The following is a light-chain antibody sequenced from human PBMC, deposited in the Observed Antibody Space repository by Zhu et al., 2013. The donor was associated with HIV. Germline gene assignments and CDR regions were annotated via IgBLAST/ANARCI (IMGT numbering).Light chain of an antibody. CDR3: QQYGSSPPLT. V-gene: IGKV3-20*01. J-gene: IGKJ4*01. CDR2: GAF. CDR1: QTVSSS. Sequence: EIVVTQSPGTLSLSPGDRATLSCRASQTVSSSLAWYQQKPGQAPRLLIYGAFTRATGTPDRFSGSGSETDFTLTISRLQPEDCAVYYCQQYGSSPPLTFGGGT.